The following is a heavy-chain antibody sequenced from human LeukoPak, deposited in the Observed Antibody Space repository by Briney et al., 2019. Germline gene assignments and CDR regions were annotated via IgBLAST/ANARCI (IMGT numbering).Heavy chain of an antibody. CDR3: ARAESRGYSYGLSFDY. Sequence: GGSLRLSCAASGFTFSSYSMNWVRQAPGEGLEWVSSISSSSSYIYYADSVKGRFTISRDNAKNSLYLQMNSLRAEDTAVYYCARAESRGYSYGLSFDYWGQGTLVTVSS. V-gene: IGHV3-21*01. CDR2: ISSSSSYI. J-gene: IGHJ4*02. D-gene: IGHD5-18*01. CDR1: GFTFSSYS.